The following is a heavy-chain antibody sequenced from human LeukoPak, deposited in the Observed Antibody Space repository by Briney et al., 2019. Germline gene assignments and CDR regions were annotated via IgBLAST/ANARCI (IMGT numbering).Heavy chain of an antibody. J-gene: IGHJ4*02. V-gene: IGHV3-43*01. CDR2: ISWDGHSR. CDR1: GFPFDDYT. D-gene: IGHD7-27*01. Sequence: PGGSLKLSCAASGFPFDDYTIHWVRQAPGKGLEWVSLISWDGHSRYYADSVKARFTISRDNRRNSLFLQMNSLRPEDTALYYCARDAGRSSGGSLGFFDYWGRGTLVIVSS. CDR3: ARDAGRSSGGSLGFFDY.